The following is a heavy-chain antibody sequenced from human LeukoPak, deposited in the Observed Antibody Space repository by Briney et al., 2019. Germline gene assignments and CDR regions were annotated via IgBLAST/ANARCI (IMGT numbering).Heavy chain of an antibody. D-gene: IGHD3-3*01. J-gene: IGHJ6*04. Sequence: SETLSLTCTASGGSISSYYWSWIRQPPGKGLEWIGYIYYSGSTNYNPSLKSRVTISVDTSKNQFSLKLSSVTAADTAVYYCARLDSRITIFGVVPPDVWGKGTTVTVSS. CDR2: IYYSGST. V-gene: IGHV4-59*01. CDR3: ARLDSRITIFGVVPPDV. CDR1: GGSISSYY.